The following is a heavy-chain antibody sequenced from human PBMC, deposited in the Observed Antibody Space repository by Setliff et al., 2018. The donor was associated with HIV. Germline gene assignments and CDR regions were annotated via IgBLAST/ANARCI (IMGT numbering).Heavy chain of an antibody. CDR3: ARIQWLVPGGWFDP. CDR2: IYYSGNT. Sequence: KPSETLSLTCTVSGSSLSSSSYSWGWIRQPPGKGLEWITIIYYSGNTYYNPSLKSRITLSVDTSKNQFSLRLTSVTASDTAVYYCARIQWLVPGGWFDPWGQGTLVTVSS. D-gene: IGHD6-19*01. CDR1: GSSLSSSSYS. J-gene: IGHJ5*02. V-gene: IGHV4-39*01.